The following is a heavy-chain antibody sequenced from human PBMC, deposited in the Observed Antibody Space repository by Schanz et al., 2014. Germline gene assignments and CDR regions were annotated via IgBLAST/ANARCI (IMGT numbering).Heavy chain of an antibody. V-gene: IGHV3-23*04. CDR3: ARGRVLES. CDR2: ISASGGDT. J-gene: IGHJ5*02. CDR1: TFTFSSDW. Sequence: EVQLAESGGGLVQPGGSLRLSCAASTFTFSSDWMSWVRQAPGKGLEWLSVISASGGDTYYADSVKGRFTISRDNAKNTLFLQMNSLKPEDTAVYYCARGRVLESWGQGTLVTVSS. D-gene: IGHD1-1*01.